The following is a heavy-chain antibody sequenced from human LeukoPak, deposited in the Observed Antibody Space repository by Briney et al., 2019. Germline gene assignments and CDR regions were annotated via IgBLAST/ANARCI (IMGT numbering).Heavy chain of an antibody. Sequence: GGSLRLSCAASGFTFSDYEMDWVRQSPERGLEWVSYISSRGGTIYYADSVKGRFTISRDNAKNSLYLQMNSLRAHDTAVYYCAKALPPKRSGFDVFNMGGQGTMVTVSS. D-gene: IGHD3-22*01. CDR1: GFTFSDYE. V-gene: IGHV3-48*03. J-gene: IGHJ3*02. CDR2: ISSRGGTI. CDR3: AKALPPKRSGFDVFNM.